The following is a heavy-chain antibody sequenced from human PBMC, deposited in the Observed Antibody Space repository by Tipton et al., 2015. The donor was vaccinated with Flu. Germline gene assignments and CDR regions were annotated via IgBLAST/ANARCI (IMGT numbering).Heavy chain of an antibody. J-gene: IGHJ5*02. D-gene: IGHD4-11*01. V-gene: IGHV4-38-2*01. CDR1: GYSIRSSNYY. Sequence: TLSLTCAVSGYSIRSSNYYWGWIRQPPGKGLEWIGNIFHSGNTYHNPSLRSRVTISIDTSKNHFSLKLSSVTAADTAVYYCARRDYSNYVSEPKIWFDPWGQGALVTVSS. CDR3: ARRDYSNYVSEPKIWFDP. CDR2: IFHSGNT.